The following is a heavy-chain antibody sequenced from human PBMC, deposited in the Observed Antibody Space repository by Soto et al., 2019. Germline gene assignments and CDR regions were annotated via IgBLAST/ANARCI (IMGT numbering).Heavy chain of an antibody. V-gene: IGHV3-15*07. J-gene: IGHJ4*01. CDR3: TTKWPGSWTNFDY. D-gene: IGHD6-13*01. Sequence: GGSLRLSWAASGFTFSNSWMNGFRQAPGKELEWVGRIKSTTYGGTTDYAAPEKGSFTISQVHSENTLYLEMSSLNAADTAVYYCTTKWPGSWTNFDYWGQGSLVTVSS. CDR2: IKSTTYGGTT. CDR1: GFTFSNSW.